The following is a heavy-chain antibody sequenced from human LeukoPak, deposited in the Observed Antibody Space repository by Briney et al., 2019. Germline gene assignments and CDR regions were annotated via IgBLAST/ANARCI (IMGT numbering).Heavy chain of an antibody. CDR2: IYYSGST. Sequence: SETLSLTCTVSVGSISSYYWRLIRQPPGKGLEWIGYIYYSGSTNYNPSLKSRVTISVDTSKNQFSLKLSSVTAADTAVYYCATGYSSGWPGNWGQGTLVTVSS. D-gene: IGHD6-19*01. CDR1: VGSISSYY. J-gene: IGHJ4*02. V-gene: IGHV4-59*01. CDR3: ATGYSSGWPGN.